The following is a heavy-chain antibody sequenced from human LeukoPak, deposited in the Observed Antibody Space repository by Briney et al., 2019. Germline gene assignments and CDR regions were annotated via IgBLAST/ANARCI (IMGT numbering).Heavy chain of an antibody. CDR3: AVAGNLSFYYYYMDV. J-gene: IGHJ6*03. CDR2: IYQSGSS. CDR1: GYPIRSGYY. Sequence: SETLSLTCTVSGYPIRSGYYWGWIRQPPGKGLEWIGSIYQSGSSYYNPSLKSRVTISVDTSKNQFSLKLSSVTAADTAVYYCAVAGNLSFYYYYMDVWGKGTTVTVSS. D-gene: IGHD6-13*01. V-gene: IGHV4-38-2*02.